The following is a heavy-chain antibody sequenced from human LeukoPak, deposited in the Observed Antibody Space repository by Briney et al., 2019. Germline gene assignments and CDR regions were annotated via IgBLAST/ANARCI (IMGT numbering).Heavy chain of an antibody. CDR2: IYYSGST. J-gene: IGHJ3*01. CDR3: ARESTYYYGSGSYRATDP. D-gene: IGHD3-10*01. Sequence: SETLSLTCTISGGSISDYYWTWIRQPPGKGLELIGYIYYSGSTNYNPSLKGRVSMSVDTSKNQFSLKLSSVTAADTAVYYCARESTYYYGSGSYRATDPWGQGTMVTVSS. V-gene: IGHV4-59*01. CDR1: GGSISDYY.